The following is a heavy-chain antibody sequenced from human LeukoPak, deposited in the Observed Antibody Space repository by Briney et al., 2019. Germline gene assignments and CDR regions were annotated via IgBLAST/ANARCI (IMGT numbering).Heavy chain of an antibody. V-gene: IGHV4-4*07. CDR1: GGSISSYY. D-gene: IGHD3-10*01. CDR3: ARGFRGRFSVWDAFQI. J-gene: IGHJ3*02. Sequence: SETLSLTCTVSGGSISSYYWSWIRQPAGKGLEWIGRIYTSGSTNYNPSLKSRVTISVDTSKNQFSLKLASVTAADTAVYYCARGFRGRFSVWDAFQIWGQGTMVTVSS. CDR2: IYTSGST.